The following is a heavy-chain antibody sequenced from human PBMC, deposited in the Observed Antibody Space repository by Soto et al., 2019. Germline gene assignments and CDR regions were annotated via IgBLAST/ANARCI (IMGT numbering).Heavy chain of an antibody. Sequence: GSLRLSCAASGFTFSSYSMNWVRQAPGKGLEWVSSISSSSSYIYYADSVKGRFTISRDNAKNSLHLQMNSLRAEDTAVYYCARDKGIAAHTVDYWGQGTLVTVSS. V-gene: IGHV3-21*01. J-gene: IGHJ4*02. CDR2: ISSSSSYI. CDR3: ARDKGIAAHTVDY. D-gene: IGHD6-13*01. CDR1: GFTFSSYS.